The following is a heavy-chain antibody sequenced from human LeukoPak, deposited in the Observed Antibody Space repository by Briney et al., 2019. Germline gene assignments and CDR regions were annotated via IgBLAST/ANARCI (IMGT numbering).Heavy chain of an antibody. CDR3: AREYDFWSGYYFDY. Sequence: ASVKVSCKASGYTFTRYAMNWVRQAPGQGLEWMGWINTNTGNPTYAQGFTGRFVFSLYTSLSTAYLQISSLKAEDTAVYYCAREYDFWSGYYFDYWGQGTLVTVCS. V-gene: IGHV7-4-1*02. CDR1: GYTFTRYA. D-gene: IGHD3-3*01. CDR2: INTNTGNP. J-gene: IGHJ4*02.